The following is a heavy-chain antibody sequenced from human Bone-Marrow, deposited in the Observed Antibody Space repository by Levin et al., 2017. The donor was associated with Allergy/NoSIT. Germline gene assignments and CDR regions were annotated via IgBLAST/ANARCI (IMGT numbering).Heavy chain of an antibody. CDR2: ISPMFDTS. V-gene: IGHV1-69*06. CDR1: GGTFSIQA. Sequence: SVKVSCRASGGTFSIQAISWVRQAPGQGLEWMGGISPMFDTSNYAQKFQGRVTITADKATSTAYMELSRLKSEDTAVYFCAMDRSYYSPLLYWGQGTPVTVSS. D-gene: IGHD2-21*01. CDR3: AMDRSYYSPLLY. J-gene: IGHJ4*02.